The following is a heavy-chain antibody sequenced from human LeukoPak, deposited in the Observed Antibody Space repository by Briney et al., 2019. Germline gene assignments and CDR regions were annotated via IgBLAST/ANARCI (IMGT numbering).Heavy chain of an antibody. CDR2: INYSGSA. CDR3: ARAYYGDFFDY. CDR1: GGAISNYY. Sequence: PSETLSLTCNVSGGAISNYYWSWIRQPPGKGLEWIGYINYSGSAFYNPSVKSRVTTSVDTSKNQFSLKLNSVTAADTAVYYCARAYYGDFFDYWGQGTLVTVSS. V-gene: IGHV4-59*08. D-gene: IGHD4-17*01. J-gene: IGHJ4*02.